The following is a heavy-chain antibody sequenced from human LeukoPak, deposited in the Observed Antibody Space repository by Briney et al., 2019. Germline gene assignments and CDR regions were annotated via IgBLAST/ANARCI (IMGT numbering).Heavy chain of an antibody. CDR1: GGSISRYY. CDR3: ARLYYRFAYYFDY. J-gene: IGHJ4*02. CDR2: IFYSGST. Sequence: SETLSLTCAVSGGSISRYYWNWIRQPPGKGLEWIGYIFYSGSTSYNPSLKSRVTISVDTSKNQFSLKLNSVTAADTAVYYCARLYYRFAYYFDYWGQGTLVTVSS. V-gene: IGHV4-59*12. D-gene: IGHD1-26*01.